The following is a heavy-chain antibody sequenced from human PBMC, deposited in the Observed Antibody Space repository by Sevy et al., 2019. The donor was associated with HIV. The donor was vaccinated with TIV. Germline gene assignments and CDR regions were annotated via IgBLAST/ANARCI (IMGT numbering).Heavy chain of an antibody. J-gene: IGHJ4*02. CDR1: GFTVTFNS. CDR3: VRAWAGIDH. Sequence: GGSLRLSCAASGFTVTFNSMSWVRQAPGRGLVWVSVIYVGRNTYYADSVKGRFTIFRDSFKDTVDLQMDSLRPEDSGVYCCVRAWAGIDHWGQGTLVTVSS. CDR2: IYVGRNT. D-gene: IGHD6-19*01. V-gene: IGHV3-53*01.